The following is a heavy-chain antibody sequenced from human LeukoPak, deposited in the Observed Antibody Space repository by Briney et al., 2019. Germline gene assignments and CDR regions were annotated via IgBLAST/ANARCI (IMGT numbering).Heavy chain of an antibody. J-gene: IGHJ4*02. Sequence: PSETLSLTRTVSGGSISSYYWSWIRQPPGKGLEWIGYIYYSGSTNYNPSLKSRLTISVDTSKNQSSLKLSSVTAADTAVYYCARDVYCGGDCSYFDYWGQGTLVTVSS. V-gene: IGHV4-59*01. D-gene: IGHD2-21*02. CDR1: GGSISSYY. CDR3: ARDVYCGGDCSYFDY. CDR2: IYYSGST.